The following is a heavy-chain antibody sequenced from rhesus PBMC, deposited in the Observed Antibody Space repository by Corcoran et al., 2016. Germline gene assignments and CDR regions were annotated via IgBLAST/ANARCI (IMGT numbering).Heavy chain of an antibody. Sequence: QLQLQESGPGLVKPSETLSLTCAVPGGSISSNYWSCIRPPPGKGLAWIGRISGRGGRTDYNPAIKSRVTISTGTAKIQFSLKLSSVTAADTAVYYCARDGYCSGGVCYAFDYWGQGVLVTVSS. V-gene: IGHV4-173*01. CDR3: ARDGYCSGGVCYAFDY. D-gene: IGHD2-8*01. CDR1: GGSISSNY. J-gene: IGHJ4*01. CDR2: ISGRGGRT.